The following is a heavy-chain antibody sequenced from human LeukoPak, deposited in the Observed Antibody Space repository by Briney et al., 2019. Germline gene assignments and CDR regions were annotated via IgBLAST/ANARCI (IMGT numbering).Heavy chain of an antibody. V-gene: IGHV3-66*02. J-gene: IGHJ4*02. Sequence: GGSLRLSCAASGFTVSSNYKSWVRQAPGKGLEWVSVIYSGGSTYYADSVKGRFTISRDNSKNTLYLQMNSLRAEDTAVYYCACNEGYYYDSSGYYQYWGQGTLVTVSS. CDR2: IYSGGST. CDR1: GFTVSSNY. D-gene: IGHD3-22*01. CDR3: ACNEGYYYDSSGYYQY.